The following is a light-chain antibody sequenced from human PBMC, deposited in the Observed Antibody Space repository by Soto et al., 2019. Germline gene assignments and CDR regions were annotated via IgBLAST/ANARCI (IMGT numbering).Light chain of an antibody. V-gene: IGLV2-14*01. CDR1: SSDVGGYNY. J-gene: IGLJ2*01. CDR3: SSFTSTNTVL. Sequence: QSVPTQPASVSGSPGQSITISCTGTSSDVGGYNYVSWYQQHPGKAPKLMIYNVSNRPSGVSNRFSGSKSGNTASLTSSGLQAEDEGHYYCSSFTSTNTVLFGGGTKLTVL. CDR2: NVS.